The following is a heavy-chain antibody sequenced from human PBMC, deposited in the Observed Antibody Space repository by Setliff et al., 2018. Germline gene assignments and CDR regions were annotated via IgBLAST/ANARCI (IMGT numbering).Heavy chain of an antibody. CDR2: AYYNGDT. CDR1: GGSLSGSLRGYAVF. D-gene: IGHD3-10*01. J-gene: IGHJ6*03. Sequence: KASETLSLTCTVSGGSLSGSLRGYAVFWGWIRQSPGKELEWIGSAYYNGDTYYNPSLKSQATMSVDTSRNQFSLHLISVTAADTAVYYCARHVGSRSRGYNYYYYYMDVWGKGTTVTVSS. V-gene: IGHV4-39*01. CDR3: ARHVGSRSRGYNYYYYYMDV.